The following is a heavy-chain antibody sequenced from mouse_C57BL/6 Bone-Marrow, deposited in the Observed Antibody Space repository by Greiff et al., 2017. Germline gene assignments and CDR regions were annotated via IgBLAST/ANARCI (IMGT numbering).Heavy chain of an antibody. CDR2: IRNKANGYTT. V-gene: IGHV7-3*01. Sequence: EVMLVESGGGLVQPGGSLSLSCAASGFTFTDYYMSWVRQPPGKALEWLGFIRNKANGYTTEYSASVKGRFTISRDTSQSILYLQMNALRAEDSATYYCARNYYGSSFYAMDYWGQGTSVTVSS. D-gene: IGHD1-1*01. J-gene: IGHJ4*01. CDR1: GFTFTDYY. CDR3: ARNYYGSSFYAMDY.